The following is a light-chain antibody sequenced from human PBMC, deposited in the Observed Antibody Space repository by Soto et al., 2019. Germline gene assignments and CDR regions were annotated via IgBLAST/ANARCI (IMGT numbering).Light chain of an antibody. CDR3: QQYDNPPYA. J-gene: IGKJ5*01. Sequence: DLQMTQTPSSLSASVGDSVTITCQASQDIRNHLNWYQQKPGKAPKLLIYDASNLETGVPSRFSGSGSGTDFTFTISSLQPEDNAAYYCQQYDNPPYAFGQGTRLEIK. CDR1: QDIRNH. V-gene: IGKV1-33*01. CDR2: DAS.